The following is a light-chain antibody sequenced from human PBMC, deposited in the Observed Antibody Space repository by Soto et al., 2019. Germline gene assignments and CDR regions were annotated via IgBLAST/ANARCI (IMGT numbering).Light chain of an antibody. CDR2: RAS. Sequence: EIVLTQSPGTLSLSPGERATLSCRASQTISSSFLAWYQQKPGQAPRLLIYRASRRAPGIPDRFSGSGSWTDFTLPISRLEPEDFAVYYCRQFGSSPLDTFGPGTKVEIK. CDR1: QTISSSF. V-gene: IGKV3-20*01. J-gene: IGKJ3*01. CDR3: RQFGSSPLDT.